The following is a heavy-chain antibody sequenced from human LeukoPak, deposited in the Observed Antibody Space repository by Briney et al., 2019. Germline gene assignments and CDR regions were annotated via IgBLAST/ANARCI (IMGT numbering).Heavy chain of an antibody. D-gene: IGHD2-2*01. CDR1: GFTFSNYA. V-gene: IGHV3-30-3*01. CDR3: AKDLPAASYYFDY. Sequence: GGSLRLSCAASGFTFSNYAMHWVRQAPGKGLEWVAVISYDGSNKYYADSVKGRFTISRDNSKNTLYLQMNSLRAEDTAVYYCAKDLPAASYYFDYWGQGTLVTVSS. CDR2: ISYDGSNK. J-gene: IGHJ4*02.